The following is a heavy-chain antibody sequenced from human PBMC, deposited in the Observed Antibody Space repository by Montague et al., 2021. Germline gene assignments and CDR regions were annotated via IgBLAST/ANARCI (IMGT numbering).Heavy chain of an antibody. V-gene: IGHV4-34*01. D-gene: IGHD1-26*01. Sequence: SETLSLTCAVSGGSFSVYSWTWIRQSPGNRLEWIGEVNERGSSNFNPSLKSRLPISVDTSNKNLSLNLRSVTAAATAVYYCARRGIVGGGQKGYFYAMDVWGQGTTVIVSS. CDR3: ARRGIVGGGQKGYFYAMDV. CDR2: VNERGSS. J-gene: IGHJ6*02. CDR1: GGSFSVYS.